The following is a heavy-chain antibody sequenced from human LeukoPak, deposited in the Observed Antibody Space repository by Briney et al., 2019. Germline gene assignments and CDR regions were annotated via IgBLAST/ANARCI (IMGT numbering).Heavy chain of an antibody. J-gene: IGHJ4*02. CDR3: ARAYGSGTSYHPDY. CDR2: MNPNSGNT. D-gene: IGHD3-10*01. Sequence: ASVKVSCKASGYTFTSYDINWVRQATGQVLEWMGWMNPNSGNTGYAQKFQGRVTMTRNTSISTAYMELSSLRSEDTAVYYCARAYGSGTSYHPDYWGQGTLVTVSS. CDR1: GYTFTSYD. V-gene: IGHV1-8*01.